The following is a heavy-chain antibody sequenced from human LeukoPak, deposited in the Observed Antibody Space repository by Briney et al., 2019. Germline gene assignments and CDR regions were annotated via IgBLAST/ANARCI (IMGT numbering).Heavy chain of an antibody. Sequence: SETLSLTCAVYGGSFSGYYWSWIRQPPGKGLEWIGEINHSGSTNYNPSLKSRVTISVDTSKNQFSLKLSSVTAADTAVYYCARKEQWLPHDAFDIWGQGTMVTFSS. CDR3: ARKEQWLPHDAFDI. CDR1: GGSFSGYY. D-gene: IGHD6-19*01. CDR2: INHSGST. V-gene: IGHV4-34*01. J-gene: IGHJ3*02.